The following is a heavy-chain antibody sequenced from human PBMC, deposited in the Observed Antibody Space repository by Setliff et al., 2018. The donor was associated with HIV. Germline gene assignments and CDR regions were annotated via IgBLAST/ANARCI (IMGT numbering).Heavy chain of an antibody. CDR2: INPNTGGT. V-gene: IGHV1-2*06. D-gene: IGHD3-22*01. Sequence: ASVKVSCKASGYTFTGYFIHWVRQAPGQGLEWMGRINPNTGGTKFAQKFQGSVTMTRDTSISTAYMELRRLRSDDTAVYYCASQFGAYDSSGYEHDAFNIWGQGTMVTVSS. CDR3: ASQFGAYDSSGYEHDAFNI. J-gene: IGHJ3*02. CDR1: GYTFTGYF.